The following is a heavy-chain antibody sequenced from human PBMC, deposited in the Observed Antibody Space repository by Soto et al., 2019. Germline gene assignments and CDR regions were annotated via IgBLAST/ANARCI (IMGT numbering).Heavy chain of an antibody. J-gene: IGHJ4*02. CDR3: ARSGYSGYVLTL. CDR1: GYTFTDYY. D-gene: IGHD5-12*01. Sequence: QVQLVQSGAEVSKPGASVKVSCKTSGYTFTDYYIHWVRQAPGQGLEWMGWINPSSGGTNSPQKFQGRVTMTTDTSISTAYMELINLRSDDTAVYFGARSGYSGYVLTLWGQGTLVTVSS. V-gene: IGHV1-2*02. CDR2: INPSSGGT.